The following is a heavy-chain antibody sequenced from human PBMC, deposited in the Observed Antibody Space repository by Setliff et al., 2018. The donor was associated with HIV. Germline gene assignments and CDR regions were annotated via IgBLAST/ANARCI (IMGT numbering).Heavy chain of an antibody. V-gene: IGHV3-7*01. J-gene: IGHJ5*02. Sequence: PGGSLRLSCVASGLTFNRYWMSWVRQVPGKGLEWVSNTKFDGSEIYYMDSVKGRFTISRDNAKNSLYLQMNNLRAEDTAVYYCARARAFYYDNRADNWFDPWGQGTLVTVSS. CDR1: GLTFNRYW. CDR2: TKFDGSEI. D-gene: IGHD3-22*01. CDR3: ARARAFYYDNRADNWFDP.